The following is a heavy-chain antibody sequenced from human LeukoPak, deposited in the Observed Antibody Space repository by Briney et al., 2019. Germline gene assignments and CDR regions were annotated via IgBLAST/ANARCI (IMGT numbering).Heavy chain of an antibody. Sequence: ASVKVSCKASGYTFTGYYMHWVRQAPGQGLEWMGWINPNSGGTNYAQKFQGRVTMTRDTSISTAYMELSRLRSGDTAVYYCARAGGNSRFGAFDIWGQGTMVTVSS. CDR3: ARAGGNSRFGAFDI. V-gene: IGHV1-2*02. J-gene: IGHJ3*02. D-gene: IGHD4-23*01. CDR1: GYTFTGYY. CDR2: INPNSGGT.